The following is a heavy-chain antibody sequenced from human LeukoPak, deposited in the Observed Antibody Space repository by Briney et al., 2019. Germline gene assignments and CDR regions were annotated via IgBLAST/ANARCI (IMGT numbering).Heavy chain of an antibody. CDR2: INPNSGNT. J-gene: IGHJ4*02. Sequence: ASVKVSCKASGYTFTGYYMHWVRQAPGQGLEWIGWINPNSGNTGYAQKFQGRVTMTRNTSISTAYMELSSLRSEDTAVYYCARGRSYYDYVWGSYRSDWGQGTLVTVSS. CDR1: GYTFTGYY. CDR3: ARGRSYYDYVWGSYRSD. D-gene: IGHD3-16*02. V-gene: IGHV1-8*02.